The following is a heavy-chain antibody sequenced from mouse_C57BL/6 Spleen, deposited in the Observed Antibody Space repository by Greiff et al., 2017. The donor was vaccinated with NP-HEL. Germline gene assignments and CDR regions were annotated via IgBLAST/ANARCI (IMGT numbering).Heavy chain of an antibody. CDR2: IYPSDSET. V-gene: IGHV1-61*01. CDR3: ARGTGWYFDV. D-gene: IGHD3-3*01. J-gene: IGHJ1*03. Sequence: QVQLQQPGAELVRPGSSVKLSCKASGYTFTSYWMDWVKQRPGQGLEWIGNIYPSDSETHYNQKFKDKATLTVDKSSSPAYMQLSSLTSEDSAVYYCARGTGWYFDVWGTGTTVTVSS. CDR1: GYTFTSYW.